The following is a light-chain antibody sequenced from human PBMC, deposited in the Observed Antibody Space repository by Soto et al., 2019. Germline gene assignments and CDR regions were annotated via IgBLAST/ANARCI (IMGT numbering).Light chain of an antibody. CDR3: RSFAGGGNPVL. V-gene: IGLV2-8*01. CDR2: EVT. Sequence: QSALTQPPSAPGSLGQSVTISCTGTSSDVGGYNYVSWHQQHPGKAPKVMIYEVTKRPPGVPDRVTGSKSANAATLTVSGLQAENEADYYCRSFAGGGNPVLLGGGTKVTVL. J-gene: IGLJ2*01. CDR1: SSDVGGYNY.